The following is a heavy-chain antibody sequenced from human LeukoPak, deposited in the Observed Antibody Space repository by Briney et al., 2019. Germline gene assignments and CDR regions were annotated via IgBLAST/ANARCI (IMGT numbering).Heavy chain of an antibody. V-gene: IGHV3-11*04. D-gene: IGHD3-10*01. CDR3: ARAYGSGSYQYFDY. CDR1: GFTFSDYY. J-gene: IGHJ4*02. CDR2: ISSSGSTI. Sequence: TGGSLRLSCAASGFTFSDYYMSWIRQAPGKGLEWVSYISSSGSTIYYADSVKGRFTISRDNAKNSLYLQMNSLRAEDTAVCYCARAYGSGSYQYFDYWGQGNLVTVSS.